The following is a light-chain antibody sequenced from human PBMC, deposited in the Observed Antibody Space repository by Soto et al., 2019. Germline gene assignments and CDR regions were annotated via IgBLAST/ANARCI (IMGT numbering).Light chain of an antibody. V-gene: IGLV1-40*01. Sequence: QAVVTQPPSVSGAPGQRVTISCTGSSSNIEAGYDVHWYQQLPGTAPKLPIYGNSNRPSGVPDRFSGSKSGTSASLANTGLQAEHEADYYCQSYDSILSGSVVFGGGTEVTVL. J-gene: IGLJ2*01. CDR1: SSNIEAGYD. CDR3: QSYDSILSGSVV. CDR2: GNS.